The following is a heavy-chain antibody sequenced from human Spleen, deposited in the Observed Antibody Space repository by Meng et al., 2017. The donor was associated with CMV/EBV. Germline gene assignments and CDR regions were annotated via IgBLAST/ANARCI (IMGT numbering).Heavy chain of an antibody. V-gene: IGHV3-49*04. Sequence: GGSLRLSCTTSGFTFRDYAMSWVRQAPGKGLEWLGFIRSKDYGGTTEYAASVKGRFTISREDSKSIAYLQMNSLKTEDTGVYYCSRTIYDYAKRLEYWGQGTLVTVSS. CDR3: SRTIYDYAKRLEY. D-gene: IGHD3-16*01. CDR1: GFTFRDYA. J-gene: IGHJ4*02. CDR2: IRSKDYGGTT.